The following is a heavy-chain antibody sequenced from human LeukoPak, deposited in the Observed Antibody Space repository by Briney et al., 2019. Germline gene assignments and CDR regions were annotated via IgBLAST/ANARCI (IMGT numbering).Heavy chain of an antibody. CDR1: GFTLSDYY. J-gene: IGHJ3*02. D-gene: IGHD6-13*01. V-gene: IGHV3-11*01. Sequence: GGSLRLSCAASGFTLSDYYMSWIRQAPGKGLEWVSYISSSGSTIYYADSVKGRFTISRDNAKNSLYLQMNSLRAEDTAVYYCARDRSSSWHKFYAFDIWGQGTMVTVSS. CDR3: ARDRSSSWHKFYAFDI. CDR2: ISSSGSTI.